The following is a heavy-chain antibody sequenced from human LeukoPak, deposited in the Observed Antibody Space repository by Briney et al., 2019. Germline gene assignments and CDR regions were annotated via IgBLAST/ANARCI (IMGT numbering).Heavy chain of an antibody. Sequence: GGSLRLSCAASGFTFDDYAMHWVRQAPGKGLEWVSGISWNSGSIGYADSVKGRFTISRDNAKNSLYLQMNSLRAEATALYYCAKLEPRGDYFDYWGQGTLVTVSS. CDR2: ISWNSGSI. CDR3: AKLEPRGDYFDY. D-gene: IGHD3-10*01. J-gene: IGHJ4*02. V-gene: IGHV3-9*01. CDR1: GFTFDDYA.